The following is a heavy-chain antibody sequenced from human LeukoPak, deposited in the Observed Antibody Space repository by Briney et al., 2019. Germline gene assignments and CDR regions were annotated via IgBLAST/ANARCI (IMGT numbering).Heavy chain of an antibody. D-gene: IGHD3-10*01. V-gene: IGHV1-2*02. CDR3: ARDKALVGPGSYFSSYGMDV. J-gene: IGHJ6*02. CDR1: GYTFSAFY. CDR2: INPNCGAI. Sequence: GASVKVSCKASGYTFSAFYMHWVRQAPGQGLEWMGWINPNCGAINYAQKFQRRVTMTRDTSISIAYRELSRLRSDDTAVYYCARDKALVGPGSYFSSYGMDVWGQGTTVTVSS.